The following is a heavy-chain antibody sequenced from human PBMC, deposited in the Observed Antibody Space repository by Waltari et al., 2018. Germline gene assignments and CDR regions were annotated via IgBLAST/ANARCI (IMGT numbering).Heavy chain of an antibody. D-gene: IGHD3-3*01. Sequence: QVQLQESGPGLVKPSETQSLTCAVSGYSISSGYYWGWIRHPPGKGLEWFGSIYHSGSTYYNPSLKSRVTISVDTSKNQFSLKLSSVTAADTAVYYGARRNDYDFWSGYYTGGYFQHWGQGTLVTVSS. CDR3: ARRNDYDFWSGYYTGGYFQH. V-gene: IGHV4-38-2*01. J-gene: IGHJ1*01. CDR2: IYHSGST. CDR1: GYSISSGYY.